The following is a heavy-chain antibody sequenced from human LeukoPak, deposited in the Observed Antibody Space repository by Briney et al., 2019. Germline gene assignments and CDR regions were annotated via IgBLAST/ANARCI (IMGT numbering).Heavy chain of an antibody. D-gene: IGHD3-3*01. J-gene: IGHJ4*02. Sequence: SETLSLTCNASGGSISVYFWSWIRQPPGKGLEWIGHIYYKGNTNYNSSLQSRVTISIDTPKTQFSLNLSSVTAADTGVYYCARDRGSGYFPGFDSWGQGTLVTVSS. V-gene: IGHV4-59*01. CDR2: IYYKGNT. CDR1: GGSISVYF. CDR3: ARDRGSGYFPGFDS.